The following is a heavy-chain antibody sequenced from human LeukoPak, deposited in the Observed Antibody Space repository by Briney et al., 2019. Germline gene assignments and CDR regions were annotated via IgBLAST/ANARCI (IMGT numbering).Heavy chain of an antibody. CDR2: IYSSGST. D-gene: IGHD1-20*01. CDR1: GDSISSGDYC. J-gene: IGHJ4*02. Sequence: SETLSLTCTVSGDSISSGDYCWAWIRQPDGKGLEWIGRIYSSGSTNYTPSLKSRLTISLDTSNNQFSLKLRSVTAADTAVYYCARGNWNYFDYWGQGTLVPVSS. V-gene: IGHV4-61*02. CDR3: ARGNWNYFDY.